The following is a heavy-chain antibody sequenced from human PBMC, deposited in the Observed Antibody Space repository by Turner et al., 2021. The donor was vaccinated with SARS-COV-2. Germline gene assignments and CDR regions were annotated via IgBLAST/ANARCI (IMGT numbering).Heavy chain of an antibody. CDR3: AGQSEWELLGVLDAFDI. Sequence: QLQLQDSAPGLVKPSETLSLTCTVSGGPISSSTHHWGWIRQPPGKGLEWIGSIYYSGSTYYDASLKSRVTISGDTSKNQFSLKLSSGTAADTAVYYCAGQSEWELLGVLDAFDIWGQGTMVTVSS. D-gene: IGHD1-26*01. CDR2: IYYSGST. CDR1: GGPISSSTHH. V-gene: IGHV4-39*01. J-gene: IGHJ3*02.